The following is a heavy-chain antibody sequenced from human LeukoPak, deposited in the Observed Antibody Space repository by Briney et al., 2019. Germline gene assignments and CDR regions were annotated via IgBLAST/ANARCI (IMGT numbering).Heavy chain of an antibody. Sequence: SEXXSLTCTVSGGSISSGDYYWSWIRQPPGKGLEWIGYIYYSGSTNYNPSLKSRVTISVDTSKNQFSLKLSSVTAADTAVYYCAREYSSSWYVFDYWGQGTLVTVSS. CDR1: GGSISSGDYY. J-gene: IGHJ4*02. CDR2: IYYSGST. CDR3: AREYSSSWYVFDY. V-gene: IGHV4-30-4*01. D-gene: IGHD6-13*01.